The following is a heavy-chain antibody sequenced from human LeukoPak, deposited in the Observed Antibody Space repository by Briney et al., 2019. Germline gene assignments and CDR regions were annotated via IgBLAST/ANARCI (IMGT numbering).Heavy chain of an antibody. CDR2: ITGSGSTT. CDR3: ARSVTGRYNWFDP. Sequence: GGSLRLSCAASGFAFSNYGMNWVRQAPGKGLEWVSGITGSGSTTYYADSVKGRFTISRDNAKNSLYPQMNSLRAEDTAVYYCARSVTGRYNWFDPWGQGTLVTVSS. D-gene: IGHD3-10*01. CDR1: GFAFSNYG. J-gene: IGHJ5*02. V-gene: IGHV3-48*04.